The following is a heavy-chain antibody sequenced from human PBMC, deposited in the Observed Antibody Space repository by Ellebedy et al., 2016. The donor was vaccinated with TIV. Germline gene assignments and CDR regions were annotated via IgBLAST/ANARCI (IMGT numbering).Heavy chain of an antibody. CDR1: GFPFSSYA. V-gene: IGHV3-23*01. J-gene: IGHJ4*02. D-gene: IGHD6-13*01. CDR3: ARMYSSSWYPDY. Sequence: GESLKISCAASGFPFSSYAMAWVRQTPGKGLEWVSAISGSGASTFYADSVKGRFTISRDNSKNTLYLQMYSLRAEDTAVYYCARMYSSSWYPDYWGQGTQVTVSS. CDR2: ISGSGAST.